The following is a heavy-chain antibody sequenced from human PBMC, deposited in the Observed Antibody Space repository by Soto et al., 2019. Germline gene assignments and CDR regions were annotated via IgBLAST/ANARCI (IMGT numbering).Heavy chain of an antibody. Sequence: EVQLVESGGGLVQPGGSLRLSCAASGFTFSNYWMYWVRQAPGKGLEWVSRINSDGSVSSHADSVRGRLTISRDNVKNTLYLHTDSLRAEDMGVYFCARGDCVGGTCYSLAGSFYYDMDVWGKGTTVTVSS. CDR2: INSDGSVS. CDR3: ARGDCVGGTCYSLAGSFYYDMDV. J-gene: IGHJ6*03. CDR1: GFTFSNYW. D-gene: IGHD2-15*01. V-gene: IGHV3-74*02.